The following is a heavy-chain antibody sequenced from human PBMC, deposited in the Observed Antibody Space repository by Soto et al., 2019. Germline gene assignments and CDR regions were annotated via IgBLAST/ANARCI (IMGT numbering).Heavy chain of an antibody. V-gene: IGHV3-30*18. Sequence: WGSLSHSCAASGGSFSSSGMPGVRQAPGKGLEWVADIFYDGSKIHYADSVKGRFTISRDNSKNTVHLQMNSLRPEDTAVYYCAKDLTGPYDYWGQGTLVTVSS. J-gene: IGHJ4*02. CDR2: IFYDGSKI. CDR3: AKDLTGPYDY. D-gene: IGHD3-9*01. CDR1: GGSFSSSG.